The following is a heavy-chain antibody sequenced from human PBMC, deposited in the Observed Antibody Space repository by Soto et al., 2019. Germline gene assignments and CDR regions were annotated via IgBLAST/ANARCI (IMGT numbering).Heavy chain of an antibody. V-gene: IGHV3-23*01. J-gene: IGHJ6*03. CDR3: AKDGHIWNFYYHMDV. CDR1: GFIFRNHA. CDR2: IGGGGVTK. Sequence: EEQLLESGGGLVQPGGSLIVSCAASGFIFRNHAMTWVRQAPGKGLEWVSTIGGGGVTKYYADSVKGRFTISRDNSKSTEFLQMNSLRAEHTALYYCAKDGHIWNFYYHMDVWGKGTAVTVSS. D-gene: IGHD3-3*02.